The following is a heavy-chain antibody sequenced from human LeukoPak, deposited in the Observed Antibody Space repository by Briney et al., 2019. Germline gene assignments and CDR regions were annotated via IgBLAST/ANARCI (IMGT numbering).Heavy chain of an antibody. D-gene: IGHD6-6*01. Sequence: PGGSLRLSCAASGFTFSSYSMNWVRQAPGKGLEWVSYISSSSSTIYYADSVKGRFTISRDNFKNTLYLQINSLRTEDTAIYYCARALDATITPRPGGANFDYWGQGTLVTVSS. CDR2: ISSSSSTI. V-gene: IGHV3-48*01. CDR1: GFTFSSYS. CDR3: ARALDATITPRPGGANFDY. J-gene: IGHJ4*02.